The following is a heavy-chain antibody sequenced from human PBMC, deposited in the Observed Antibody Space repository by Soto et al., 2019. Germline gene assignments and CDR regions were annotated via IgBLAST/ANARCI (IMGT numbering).Heavy chain of an antibody. V-gene: IGHV3-53*04. Sequence: EVQLVESGGGLVQPGGSLRLSCAASGFTVSSNYMSWVRQAPGKGLEWVSVIYSGGSTYYADSVKGRFTISRHNSKNTLYLQMNSLRAEDTAVYYCATTSFYSNYRWKGFAIDAFDIWGQGTMVTVSS. J-gene: IGHJ3*02. CDR3: ATTSFYSNYRWKGFAIDAFDI. D-gene: IGHD4-4*01. CDR2: IYSGGST. CDR1: GFTVSSNY.